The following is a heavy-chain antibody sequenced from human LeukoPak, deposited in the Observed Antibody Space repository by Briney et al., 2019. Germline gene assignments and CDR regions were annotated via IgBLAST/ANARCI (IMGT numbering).Heavy chain of an antibody. V-gene: IGHV4-30-4*08. CDR1: GGSISSGDYY. J-gene: IGHJ1*01. CDR3: ARDAGGSYSGPQYFQH. Sequence: PSETLSLTCTVSGGSISSGDYYWSWIRQPPGKGLEWIGYIYYSGSTYYNPSLKSRVTISVDTSKNQFSLKLSSVTAADTAVYYCARDAGGSYSGPQYFQHWGQGTLVTVSS. CDR2: IYYSGST. D-gene: IGHD1-26*01.